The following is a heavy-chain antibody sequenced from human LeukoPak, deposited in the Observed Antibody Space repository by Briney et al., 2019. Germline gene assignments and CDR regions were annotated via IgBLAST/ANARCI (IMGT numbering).Heavy chain of an antibody. V-gene: IGHV3-43*02. Sequence: GRSLRPSCAASGFTFHDYAMHWVRQVPGKGLEWVSLISGHGDSTYYADSVKGRFTISRDNSKNSLYLQMNSLRTEDTALYYCAKDGYGNYDYWGQGTLVTVSS. CDR1: GFTFHDYA. CDR2: ISGHGDST. CDR3: AKDGYGNYDY. J-gene: IGHJ4*02. D-gene: IGHD4-11*01.